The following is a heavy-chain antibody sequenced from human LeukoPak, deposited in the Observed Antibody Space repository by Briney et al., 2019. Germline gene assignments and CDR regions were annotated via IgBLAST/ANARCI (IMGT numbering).Heavy chain of an antibody. Sequence: VKVSCKASGGTFSSYAISWVRQAPGRGLEWMGGIIPIFGTADYAQKFQGRVTITADESTSTAYMELSSLRSEDTAVYYCAVENGYSSGWGSFDYWGQGTLVTVSS. CDR1: GGTFSSYA. CDR2: IIPIFGTA. D-gene: IGHD6-19*01. V-gene: IGHV1-69*13. CDR3: AVENGYSSGWGSFDY. J-gene: IGHJ4*02.